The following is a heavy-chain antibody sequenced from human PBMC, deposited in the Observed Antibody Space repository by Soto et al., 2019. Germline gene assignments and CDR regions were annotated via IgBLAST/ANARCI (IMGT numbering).Heavy chain of an antibody. CDR2: IDPSDSYT. CDR3: ARPYYYDSSGPGY. V-gene: IGHV5-10-1*01. Sequence: PGESLKISCNGSGYSFTSYWISWVLQMPGKGLEWMGRIDPSDSYTNYSPSFQGHVTISADKSISTAYLQWSSLKASDTAMYYCARPYYYDSSGPGYWGQGTLVTVSS. D-gene: IGHD3-22*01. CDR1: GYSFTSYW. J-gene: IGHJ4*02.